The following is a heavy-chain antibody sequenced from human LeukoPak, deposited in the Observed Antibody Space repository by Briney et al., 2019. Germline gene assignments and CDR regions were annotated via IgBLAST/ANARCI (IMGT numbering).Heavy chain of an antibody. D-gene: IGHD2-2*01. Sequence: EASVKVSCKAFGGTFSSYAISWVRQAPGQGLEWMGGIIPIFGTANYAQKFQGRVTITADESTSTAYMELSSLRSEDTAVYYCARGGLPRSDIVVVPADLLNWGQGTLVTVSS. CDR2: IIPIFGTA. CDR3: ARGGLPRSDIVVVPADLLN. CDR1: GGTFSSYA. J-gene: IGHJ4*02. V-gene: IGHV1-69*01.